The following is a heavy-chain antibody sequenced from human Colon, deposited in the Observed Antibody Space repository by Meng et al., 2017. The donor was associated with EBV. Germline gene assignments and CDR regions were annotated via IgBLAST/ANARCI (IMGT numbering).Heavy chain of an antibody. D-gene: IGHD3-22*01. CDR1: ADSISKSSYY. CDR3: ARRFEGYSPDK. CDR2: VYYLGNT. J-gene: IGHJ1*01. Sequence: QRLVPGLDTPSTTLCLTSSVCADSISKSSYYWAWIRQPPGKWLEWIGSVYYLGNTYYNPSFKSRLTISIATSKNQFSLRLRSVTAADTDVYYCARRFEGYSPDKWGQGTLVTVSS. V-gene: IGHV4-39*07.